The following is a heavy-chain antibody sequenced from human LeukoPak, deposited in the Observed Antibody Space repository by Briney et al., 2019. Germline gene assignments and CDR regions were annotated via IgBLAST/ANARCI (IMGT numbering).Heavy chain of an antibody. CDR3: ARDWRITIFGVVPGEFDY. CDR2: INTNSGGT. D-gene: IGHD3-3*01. J-gene: IGHJ4*02. Sequence: GASVKVSCKASGYTFTGYYMHWVRQAPGQGLEWMGWINTNSGGTNYAQKFQGRVTMTRDTSISTAYMELSRLRSDDTAVYYCARDWRITIFGVVPGEFDYWGQGTLVTVSS. V-gene: IGHV1-2*02. CDR1: GYTFTGYY.